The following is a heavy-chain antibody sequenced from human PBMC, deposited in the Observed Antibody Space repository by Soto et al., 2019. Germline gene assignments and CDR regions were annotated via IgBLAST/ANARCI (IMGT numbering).Heavy chain of an antibody. CDR2: IYPGDSDT. Sequence: GESLKISCKGSGYSFTSYWIGWVRQMPWKGLEWMGIIYPGDSDTRYSPSFQGQVTISADKSISTAYLQWSSLKASDTAMYYCARHPGGGLRYYCYGMDVWGQGTTVTVSS. J-gene: IGHJ6*02. CDR1: GYSFTSYW. D-gene: IGHD2-8*02. CDR3: ARHPGGGLRYYCYGMDV. V-gene: IGHV5-51*01.